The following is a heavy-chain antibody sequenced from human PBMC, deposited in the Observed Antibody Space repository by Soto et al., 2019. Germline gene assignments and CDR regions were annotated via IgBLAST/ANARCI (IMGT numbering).Heavy chain of an antibody. Sequence: EVQLVESGGGLVQPGGSLRLSCAASGFTFSSYSMNWVRQAPGKGLECVSDISSGGSTVYYADSVKGRFTISRDNAKNSVYLQMDSLRVEDTAVYYCARDRPGRGGRSSTTCYAFDYWGQGTLVTVSS. CDR1: GFTFSSYS. CDR3: ARDRPGRGGRSSTTCYAFDY. D-gene: IGHD2-2*01. V-gene: IGHV3-48*01. J-gene: IGHJ4*02. CDR2: ISSGGSTV.